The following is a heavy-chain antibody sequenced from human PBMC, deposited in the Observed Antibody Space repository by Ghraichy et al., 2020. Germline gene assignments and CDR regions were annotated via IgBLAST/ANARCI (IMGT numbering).Heavy chain of an antibody. Sequence: SETLSLTCTVSGDSITGYYWSWIWQPPGKGLEWIGYIHYSGSTNYNPSLKSRVTISVDTSKNQFSLKMTSVTAADTAVYYCARGERLGLDYWGQGPLVTVSS. D-gene: IGHD3-3*01. CDR3: ARGERLGLDY. J-gene: IGHJ4*02. V-gene: IGHV4-59*01. CDR2: IHYSGST. CDR1: GDSITGYY.